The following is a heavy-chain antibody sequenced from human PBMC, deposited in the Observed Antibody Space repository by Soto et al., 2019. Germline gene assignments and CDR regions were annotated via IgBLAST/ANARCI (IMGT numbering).Heavy chain of an antibody. D-gene: IGHD3-9*01. V-gene: IGHV4-59*08. Sequence: SETLSLTCTVSGGSISHFYWSWIRQPPGKGLEWIGYVYYTGSTSYNPSLKRRVTFSTDSSRGQFSLRLNSVTAADTAVYYCARTVLGPDLLADSFVDYYYYMDVWGQGTTVTVSS. J-gene: IGHJ6*03. CDR2: VYYTGST. CDR1: GGSISHFY. CDR3: ARTVLGPDLLADSFVDYYYYMDV.